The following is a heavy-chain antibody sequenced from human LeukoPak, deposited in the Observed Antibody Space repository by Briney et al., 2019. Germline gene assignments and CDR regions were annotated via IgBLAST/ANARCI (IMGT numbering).Heavy chain of an antibody. Sequence: ASVKVSCKASGYTFTSYAISWVRQAPGQGLEWMGRIIPILGIANYAQKFQGRVTITADKSTSTAYMELSSLRSEDTAVYYCARDRGWWELPQRYFDYWGQGTLVTVSS. CDR2: IIPILGIA. V-gene: IGHV1-69*04. CDR1: GYTFTSYA. D-gene: IGHD1-26*01. J-gene: IGHJ4*02. CDR3: ARDRGWWELPQRYFDY.